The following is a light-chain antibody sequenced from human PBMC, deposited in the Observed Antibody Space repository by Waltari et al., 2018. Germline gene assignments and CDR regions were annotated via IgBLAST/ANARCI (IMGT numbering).Light chain of an antibody. Sequence: ATRSCRASQSISSYLAWYQQKPGQAPRLLIYDASNRATGIPARFSGGGSGTDFTLTISSLEPEDFAVYYCQQRDSWWTFGQGTKVEIK. CDR2: DAS. CDR3: QQRDSWWT. CDR1: QSISSY. V-gene: IGKV3-11*01. J-gene: IGKJ1*01.